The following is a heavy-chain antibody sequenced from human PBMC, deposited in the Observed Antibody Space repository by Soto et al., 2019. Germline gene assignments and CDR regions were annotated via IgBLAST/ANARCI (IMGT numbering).Heavy chain of an antibody. V-gene: IGHV3-23*01. CDR3: VKDGYSITRNKPLDY. D-gene: IGHD2-2*01. CDR2: ISVSVGIT. Sequence: WGSLIRSCAASRFTFSSYAMCWVRHAPGKGLEWVSSISVSVGITYYADSVKGRFTISRDNSKNTLYLQMNSLRAEDTAVYYCVKDGYSITRNKPLDYWGQGTLVTFSS. J-gene: IGHJ4*02. CDR1: RFTFSSYA.